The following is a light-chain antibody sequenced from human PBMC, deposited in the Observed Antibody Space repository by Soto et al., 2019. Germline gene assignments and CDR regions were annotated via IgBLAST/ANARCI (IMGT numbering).Light chain of an antibody. Sequence: EIVMTQSPITLSVSPGERATLSCRAIQSVSSSSLAWYQQRPGQAPRLLIYGTSSRATGIPDRFSGSGSGTDFTLTISRLEPEDFAVYFCQRYGSSPLITFGQGTRLEIK. CDR1: QSVSSSS. V-gene: IGKV3-20*01. CDR3: QRYGSSPLIT. J-gene: IGKJ5*01. CDR2: GTS.